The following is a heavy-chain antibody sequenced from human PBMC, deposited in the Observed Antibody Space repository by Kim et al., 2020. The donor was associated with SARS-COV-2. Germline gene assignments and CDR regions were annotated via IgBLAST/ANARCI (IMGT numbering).Heavy chain of an antibody. V-gene: IGHV3-30*04. D-gene: IGHD6-13*01. Sequence: GGSLRLSCAASGFTFSSYAMHWVRQAPGKGLEWVAVISYDGSNKYYADSVKGRFTISRDNSKNTLYLQMNSLRAEDTAVYYCARGQQPSTPYYYYYGMDVWGQGTTVTVSS. J-gene: IGHJ6*02. CDR2: ISYDGSNK. CDR1: GFTFSSYA. CDR3: ARGQQPSTPYYYYYGMDV.